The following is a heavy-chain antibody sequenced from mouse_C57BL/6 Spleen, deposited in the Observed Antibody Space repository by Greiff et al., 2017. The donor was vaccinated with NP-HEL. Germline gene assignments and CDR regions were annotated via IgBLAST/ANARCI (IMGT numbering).Heavy chain of an antibody. CDR3: VRQGYDYFDY. CDR1: GFSFNTYA. J-gene: IGHJ2*01. D-gene: IGHD3-1*01. CDR2: IRSKSNNYAT. Sequence: EVQVVESGGGLVQPKGSLKLSCAASGFSFNTYAMNWVRQAPGKGLEWVARIRSKSNNYATYYADSVKDRFTISRDDSESMLYLQMNNLKTEDTAMYYCVRQGYDYFDYWGQGTTLTVSS. V-gene: IGHV10-1*01.